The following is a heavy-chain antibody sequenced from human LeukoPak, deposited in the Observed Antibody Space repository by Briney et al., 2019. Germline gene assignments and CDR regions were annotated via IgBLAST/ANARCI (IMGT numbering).Heavy chain of an antibody. J-gene: IGHJ3*02. CDR1: GGSISSSSYY. CDR3: ARRFRIAAAASDAFDI. Sequence: SETLSLTCTVSGGSISSSSYYWGWIRQPPGKGLEWIGSIYYSGSTYYNPSLKSRVTISVDTSKNQFSLKLSSVTAADTAVYYCARRFRIAAAASDAFDIWGQGTMVTVSS. V-gene: IGHV4-39*01. D-gene: IGHD6-13*01. CDR2: IYYSGST.